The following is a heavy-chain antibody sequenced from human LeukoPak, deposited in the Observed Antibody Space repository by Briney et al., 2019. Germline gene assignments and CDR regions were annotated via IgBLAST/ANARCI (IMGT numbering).Heavy chain of an antibody. J-gene: IGHJ4*02. Sequence: ASVKVSCTASGYTFTGYYMHWVRQAPGQGLEWMGWINPNSGGTNYAQKFQGRVTMTRDTSISTAYMELSRLRSDDTAVYYCARGVAGGSYRPYYFDYWGQGTLVTVSS. CDR1: GYTFTGYY. D-gene: IGHD3-16*02. CDR2: INPNSGGT. V-gene: IGHV1-2*02. CDR3: ARGVAGGSYRPYYFDY.